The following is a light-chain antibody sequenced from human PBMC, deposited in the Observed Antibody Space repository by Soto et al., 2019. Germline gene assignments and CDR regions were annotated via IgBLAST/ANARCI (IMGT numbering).Light chain of an antibody. Sequence: DIQMTQSPSTLSASVGDRVTITCRASQSISGWLAWFQQKPGKAPKLLIYDASTLESGVPSWFSGSGSGTQFTLTISSLQPDDFATYFCQQYSSYSLYTFGQGTKLEI. CDR2: DAS. CDR3: QQYSSYSLYT. V-gene: IGKV1-5*01. J-gene: IGKJ2*01. CDR1: QSISGW.